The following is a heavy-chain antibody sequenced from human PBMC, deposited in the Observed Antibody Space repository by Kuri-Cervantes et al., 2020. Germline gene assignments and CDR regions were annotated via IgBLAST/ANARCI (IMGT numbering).Heavy chain of an antibody. CDR3: ARPGGWFELYGMDV. CDR2: IYYSGST. D-gene: IGHD3-10*01. V-gene: IGHV4-30-4*01. J-gene: IGHJ6*02. Sequence: SETLSLTCTVSGGSISSGDYYWSWIRQPPGKGLEWIGYIYYSGSTYYNPSLKSRVTISVDTSKNQFSLKLSSVTAADTAVYYCARPGGWFELYGMDVWGQGTTVTVSS. CDR1: GGSISSGDYY.